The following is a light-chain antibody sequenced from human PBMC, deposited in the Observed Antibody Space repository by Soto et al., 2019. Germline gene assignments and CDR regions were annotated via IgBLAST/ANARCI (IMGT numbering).Light chain of an antibody. CDR3: SSYTSSNTYV. Sequence: QSVLTQPASVSGSPGQSIAISCTGTSSDVGGYNSVSWYQQHPGKAPKLTIYNVSNRPSGVSDRFSGSKSGNTASLTISGLQAEDEADYYCSSYTSSNTYVFGTGTKVTVL. V-gene: IGLV2-14*03. CDR1: SSDVGGYNS. J-gene: IGLJ1*01. CDR2: NVS.